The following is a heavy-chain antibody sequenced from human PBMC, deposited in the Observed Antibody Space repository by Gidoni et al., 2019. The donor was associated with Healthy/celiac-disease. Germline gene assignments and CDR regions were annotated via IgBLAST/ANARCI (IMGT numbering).Heavy chain of an antibody. CDR3: AASHGWELLGGDAFDI. CDR2: IIPIFGTA. CDR1: GGTFSSYA. D-gene: IGHD1-26*01. V-gene: IGHV1-69*01. Sequence: QVQLVQSGAAVKKPGSSVKVSCKASGGTFSSYAISWVRQAPGQGLEWMGGIIPIFGTANYAQKFQGRVTITADESTSTAYMELSSLRSEDTAVYYCAASHGWELLGGDAFDIWGQGTMVTVSS. J-gene: IGHJ3*02.